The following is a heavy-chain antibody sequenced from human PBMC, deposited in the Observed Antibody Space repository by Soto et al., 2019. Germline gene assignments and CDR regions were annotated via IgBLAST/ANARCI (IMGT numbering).Heavy chain of an antibody. CDR1: GGSISSSSYY. V-gene: IGHV4-39*01. J-gene: IGHJ6*02. D-gene: IGHD6-13*01. CDR3: ARHSGSRWSYYYYYGMDV. Sequence: SETLSLTCTVSGGSISSSSYYWGWIRQPPGKGLEWIGSIYYSGSTYYNPSLKSRVTISVDTSKNQFSLKLSSVTAADTAVYYCARHSGSRWSYYYYYGMDVWGQGTTVTVSS. CDR2: IYYSGST.